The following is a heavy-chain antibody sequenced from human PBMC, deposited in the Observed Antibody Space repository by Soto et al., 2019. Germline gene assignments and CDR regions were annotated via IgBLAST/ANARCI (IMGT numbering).Heavy chain of an antibody. Sequence: ASVKVSCKASGYTFTSYDMHWVRQAPGQGLEWMGIINPSGGSTSYAQKFQGRVTMTRDTSTSTVYMELSSLRSEDTAVYYCARGSSSSRYHYGMDVWGQGTTVTVSS. CDR2: INPSGGST. D-gene: IGHD2-2*01. CDR3: ARGSSSSRYHYGMDV. CDR1: GYTFTSYD. J-gene: IGHJ6*02. V-gene: IGHV1-46*01.